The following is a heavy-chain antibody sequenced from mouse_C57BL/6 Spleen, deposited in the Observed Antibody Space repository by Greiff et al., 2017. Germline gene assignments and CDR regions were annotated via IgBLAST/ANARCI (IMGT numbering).Heavy chain of an antibody. V-gene: IGHV1-64*01. CDR3: ARRKGYGSSYVNYAMGY. D-gene: IGHD1-1*01. Sequence: VQLQQPGAELVKPGASVKLSCKASGYTFTSYWMHWVKQRPGQGLEWIGMIHPNSGSTNYNEKFKSKATLTADKSSSTAYMPLSSLTSEDSAVYYCARRKGYGSSYVNYAMGYWGQGTSVTVSS. J-gene: IGHJ4*01. CDR1: GYTFTSYW. CDR2: IHPNSGST.